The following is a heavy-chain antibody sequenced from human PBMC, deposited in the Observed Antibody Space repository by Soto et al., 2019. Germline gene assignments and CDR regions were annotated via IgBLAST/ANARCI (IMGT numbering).Heavy chain of an antibody. V-gene: IGHV4-39*01. CDR1: GGSIGSSSYY. CDR2: IYYTGTT. CDR3: ARQESTRAYGMDV. J-gene: IGHJ6*02. Sequence: TSETLSLTCTVSGGSIGSSSYYWAWIRQPPGKGLEWIGSIYYTGTTHYNPSLKSRVTISVDRAKDQLSLKVTSMTAADTAVYYCARQESTRAYGMDVWGQGTTVTVSS.